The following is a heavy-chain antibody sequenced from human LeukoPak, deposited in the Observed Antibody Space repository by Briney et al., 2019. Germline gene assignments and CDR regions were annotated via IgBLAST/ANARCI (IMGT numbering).Heavy chain of an antibody. D-gene: IGHD3-10*01. CDR1: GFTVSSNY. Sequence: PGGSLRLSCAASGFTVSSNYMTWVRQAPGEGLEWVSLINTGGTTSYADSVKGRFTISRDSSKSTLYLQMNTLRAEDTAVYYCARVGAFTSYGFDLWGQGTMVTVSS. CDR3: ARVGAFTSYGFDL. V-gene: IGHV3-53*01. CDR2: INTGGTT. J-gene: IGHJ3*01.